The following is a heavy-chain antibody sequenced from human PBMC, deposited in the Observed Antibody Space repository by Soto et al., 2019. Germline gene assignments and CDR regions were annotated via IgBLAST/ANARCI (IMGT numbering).Heavy chain of an antibody. CDR1: GFTFSSYS. V-gene: IGHV3-21*01. CDR2: ISSSSSYI. Sequence: GGSLRLSCAASGFTFSSYSMNWVRQAPGKGLEWVSSISSSSSYIYYADSVKGRFTISRDNAKNSLYLQMNSLRAEDTAVYYCARDQQGLWFGELLRPLPYYYYYYMDVWGKGTTVTVSS. CDR3: ARDQQGLWFGELLRPLPYYYYYYMDV. J-gene: IGHJ6*03. D-gene: IGHD3-10*01.